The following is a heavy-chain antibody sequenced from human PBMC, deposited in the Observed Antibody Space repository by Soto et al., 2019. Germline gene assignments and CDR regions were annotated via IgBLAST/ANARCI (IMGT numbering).Heavy chain of an antibody. Sequence: QVQLVESGGGVVQPGRSLRLSCAASGLTFSSYGMHWVRQAPGKGLEWVAVISYDGSNKYYADSVKGRVTISRDNSKNSLYVQRNSLRAEDTAVYYCAKDPATYDDGDYWGQGSLVTVS. D-gene: IGHD3-22*01. CDR3: AKDPATYDDGDY. CDR1: GLTFSSYG. CDR2: ISYDGSNK. V-gene: IGHV3-30*18. J-gene: IGHJ4*02.